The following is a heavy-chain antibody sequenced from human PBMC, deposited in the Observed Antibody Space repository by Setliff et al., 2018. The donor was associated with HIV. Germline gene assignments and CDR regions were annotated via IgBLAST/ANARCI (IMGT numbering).Heavy chain of an antibody. CDR1: GYSLTELS. J-gene: IGHJ4*02. CDR2: INPSDNRT. CDR3: ARDREYYYDNSGSPSFDY. Sequence: ASVKVSCKVSGYSLTELSMHWVRQAPGQGLEWMGIINPSDNRTYYAQKFQGRVTMTRDTSTSSAYMELSSLRSEDTAVYYCARDREYYYDNSGSPSFDYWGQGTLVTVSS. V-gene: IGHV1-46*01. D-gene: IGHD3-22*01.